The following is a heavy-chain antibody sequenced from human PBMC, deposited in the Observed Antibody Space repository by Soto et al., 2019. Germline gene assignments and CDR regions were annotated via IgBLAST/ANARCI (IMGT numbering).Heavy chain of an antibody. D-gene: IGHD3-10*01. J-gene: IGHJ4*02. CDR2: IYYSGST. CDR1: GGSISSYY. Sequence: PSETLSLTCTVSGGSISSYYWSWIRQPPGKGLEWIGYIYYSGSTNYNPSLKSRVTISVDKSKNQFSLKLSSVTAADTAVYYCKRNIEALGTYYFDYGGQGTRVTVS. V-gene: IGHV4-59*12. CDR3: KRNIEALGTYYFDY.